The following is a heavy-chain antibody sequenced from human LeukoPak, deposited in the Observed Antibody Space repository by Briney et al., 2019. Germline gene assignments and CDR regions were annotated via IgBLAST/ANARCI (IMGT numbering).Heavy chain of an antibody. CDR3: VKDLFRSTYYFDY. CDR2: ISGSGGST. J-gene: IGHJ4*02. V-gene: IGHV3-23*01. CDR1: GFTFSSYA. Sequence: GSLRLSCAASGFTFSSYAMSWVRQAPGKGLEWVSAISGSGGSTYYADSVKGRFTISRDNSKNTLYLQMNSLRAEDTAMYYCVKDLFRSTYYFDYWGQGILVTVSS. D-gene: IGHD2-2*01.